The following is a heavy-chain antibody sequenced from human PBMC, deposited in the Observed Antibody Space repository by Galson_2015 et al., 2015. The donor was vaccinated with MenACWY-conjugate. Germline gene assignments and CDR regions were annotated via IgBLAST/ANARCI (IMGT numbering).Heavy chain of an antibody. CDR1: GDSVSSHSVA. CDR2: TYYRSKWYH. CDR3: ARESCTITSCYGEDGVDI. Sequence: CAISGDSVSSHSVAWNWIRQSPSRGLEWLGRTYYRSKWYHDYAVSVKSRITINPDTTKNQFSLQLNSVTPEDTAVYYCARESCTITSCYGEDGVDIWGQGTMVTVAS. V-gene: IGHV6-1*01. J-gene: IGHJ3*02. D-gene: IGHD2-2*01.